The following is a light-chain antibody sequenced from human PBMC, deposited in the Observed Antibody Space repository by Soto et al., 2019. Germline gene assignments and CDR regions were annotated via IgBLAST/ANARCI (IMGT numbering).Light chain of an antibody. Sequence: IVMTQSPATLSLSPGERATLSCRTSQSVSSNLAWYQQKPGQAPRLLIYGAFSRATGIPDRFSGSGSGTDFTLTISRLEPEDFAVYYCQQYGNSIPITFGQGTRLEIK. J-gene: IGKJ5*01. CDR3: QQYGNSIPIT. CDR1: QSVSSN. V-gene: IGKV3-20*01. CDR2: GAF.